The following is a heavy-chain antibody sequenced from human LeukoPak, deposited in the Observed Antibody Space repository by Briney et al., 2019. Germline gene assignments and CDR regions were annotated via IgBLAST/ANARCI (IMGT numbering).Heavy chain of an antibody. CDR2: ISTSGSTR. Sequence: KPGGSLRLSCAASGFTFSDYNMNWVRQAPGKGLEWVSYISTSGSTRYYADSVKGRFSISKDNAKNSLYLQMNSLRAEDTAVYYCARSYCSSGSCSIYWHFDLWGRGTLVTVSS. D-gene: IGHD2-15*01. CDR3: ARSYCSSGSCSIYWHFDL. V-gene: IGHV3-11*04. J-gene: IGHJ2*01. CDR1: GFTFSDYN.